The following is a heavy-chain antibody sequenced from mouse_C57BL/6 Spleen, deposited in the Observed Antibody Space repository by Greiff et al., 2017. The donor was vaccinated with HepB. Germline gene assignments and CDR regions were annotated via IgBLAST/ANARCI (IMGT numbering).Heavy chain of an antibody. D-gene: IGHD1-1*02. Sequence: QVQLQQSGPELVKPGPSVKISCKASGYAFSSSWMNWVKQRPGTGLEWIGRIYPGDGDTNYNGKFKGKATLTADKSSSTAYMQLSSLTSADSAVYFCARKGDYDYDAMDCWGQGTSVTVAS. V-gene: IGHV1-82*01. CDR2: IYPGDGDT. CDR3: ARKGDYDYDAMDC. J-gene: IGHJ4*01. CDR1: GYAFSSSW.